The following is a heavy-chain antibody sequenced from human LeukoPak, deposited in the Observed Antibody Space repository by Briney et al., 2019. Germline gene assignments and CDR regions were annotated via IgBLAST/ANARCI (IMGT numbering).Heavy chain of an antibody. CDR2: IIPIFGTA. Sequence: SVKVSCKASGGTFSSYAISWVRKAPGQGLEWMGGIIPIFGTANYAQKFQGRVTITADESTSTAYMELSSLRSEDTAVYYCASDVRSGGSCYTFWGQGTLVTVSS. CDR3: ASDVRSGGSCYTF. J-gene: IGHJ4*02. CDR1: GGTFSSYA. D-gene: IGHD2-15*01. V-gene: IGHV1-69*13.